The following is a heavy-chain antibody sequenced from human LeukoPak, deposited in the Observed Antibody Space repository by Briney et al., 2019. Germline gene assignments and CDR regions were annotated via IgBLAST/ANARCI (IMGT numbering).Heavy chain of an antibody. J-gene: IGHJ3*02. CDR2: MNPNSGNT. Sequence: ASVKVSCKASGYTFTSYDINWVRQATGQGLEWMGWMNPNSGNTGYAQKFQGRVTITRNTSISTAYMELSSLRSEDTAVYYCARGLYGYSYGNDAFDIWGQGTMVTVSS. CDR1: GYTFTSYD. CDR3: ARGLYGYSYGNDAFDI. D-gene: IGHD5-18*01. V-gene: IGHV1-8*03.